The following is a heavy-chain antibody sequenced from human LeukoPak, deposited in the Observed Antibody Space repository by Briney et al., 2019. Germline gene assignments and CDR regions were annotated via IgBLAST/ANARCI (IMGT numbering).Heavy chain of an antibody. J-gene: IGHJ4*02. Sequence: ASVKVSCKTSGYTFIGHYIHWVRQAPGQGLEWMGWINPKNGGANYAPSFRGRVTMTRDRSTSTVYMELTRLTSDDTAVYYCAKRRYYYDSRGLTTYYFDYWGQGTLVTVSS. CDR1: GYTFIGHY. CDR3: AKRRYYYDSRGLTTYYFDY. CDR2: INPKNGGA. D-gene: IGHD3-22*01. V-gene: IGHV1-2*07.